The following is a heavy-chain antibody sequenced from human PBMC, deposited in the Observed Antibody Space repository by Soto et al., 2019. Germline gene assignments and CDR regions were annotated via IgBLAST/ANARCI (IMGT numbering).Heavy chain of an antibody. CDR3: PRRGYYTLSPFDT. CDR1: GGSISSSSYY. Sequence: SETLSLACTVSGGSISSSSYYWGWIRQPPGKGLEWIGSIYYSGSTYYNPSLKSRVTISVDTSKNQFSLKLSSVTAADTAVYYCPRRGYYTLSPFDTWGQGTMVT. J-gene: IGHJ3*02. CDR2: IYYSGST. D-gene: IGHD2-2*02. V-gene: IGHV4-39*01.